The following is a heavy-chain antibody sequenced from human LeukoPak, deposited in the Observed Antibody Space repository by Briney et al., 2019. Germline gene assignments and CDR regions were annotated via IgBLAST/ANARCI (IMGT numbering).Heavy chain of an antibody. Sequence: SQTLSLTCTVSGGSISSGDYYWSWIRQPPGKGLEWIGYIYYSGSTYYNPSLKSRVTISVDTSKNQFSLKLSPVSAADTAVYYCARIENSFWSGSYYFDYWGQGTLVTVSS. CDR3: ARIENSFWSGSYYFDY. J-gene: IGHJ4*02. D-gene: IGHD3-3*01. V-gene: IGHV4-30-4*08. CDR1: GGSISSGDYY. CDR2: IYYSGST.